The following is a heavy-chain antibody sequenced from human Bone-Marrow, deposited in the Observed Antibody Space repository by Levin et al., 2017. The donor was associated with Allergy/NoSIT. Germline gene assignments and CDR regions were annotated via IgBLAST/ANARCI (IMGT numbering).Heavy chain of an antibody. V-gene: IGHV1-2*02. CDR1: GYSFTGFY. CDR2: ISPNSGGT. Sequence: GASVKVSCKASGYSFTGFYLHWIRQAPRQGLEWMGWISPNSGGTNYAQKFQGRVTMSRDTSISTAYMELSRLRSDDTAVYYCSRRPQYYDSSGYYGSHASDIWGQGTMVTVSS. CDR3: SRRPQYYDSSGYYGSHASDI. D-gene: IGHD3-22*01. J-gene: IGHJ3*02.